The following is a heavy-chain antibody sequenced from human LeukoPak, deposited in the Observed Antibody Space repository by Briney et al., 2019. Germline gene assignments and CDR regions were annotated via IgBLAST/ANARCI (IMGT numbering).Heavy chain of an antibody. J-gene: IGHJ4*02. Sequence: SETLSLTCAVYGGSFSGYYWSWIRQPPGKGLEWIGEINHSGSTNYNPSLKSRVTISVDTSKNQFSLKLSSVTAADTAVYYCARGPYTYYDSSGYHRYFDYWGQGTLVTVSS. V-gene: IGHV4-34*01. CDR3: ARGPYTYYDSSGYHRYFDY. D-gene: IGHD3-22*01. CDR1: GGSFSGYY. CDR2: INHSGST.